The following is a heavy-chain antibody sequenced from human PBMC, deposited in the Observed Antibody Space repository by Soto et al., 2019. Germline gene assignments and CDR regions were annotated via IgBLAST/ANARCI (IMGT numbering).Heavy chain of an antibody. CDR2: ISAYNGNT. V-gene: IGHV1-18*01. Sequence: ASVKVSCKASGYTFASYGMSWVRQAPGQGLEWMGWISAYNGNTNYAQKFQGRVTMTTDTSTSTAYMELRGLTSDDTAVYYCARAVPVPPATPNNWFDPWGQGTLVNVSS. CDR1: GYTFASYG. CDR3: ARAVPVPPATPNNWFDP. J-gene: IGHJ5*02. D-gene: IGHD2-2*02.